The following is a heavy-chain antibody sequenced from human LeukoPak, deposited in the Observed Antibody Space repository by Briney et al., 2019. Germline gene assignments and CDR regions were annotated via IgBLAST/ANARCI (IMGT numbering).Heavy chain of an antibody. CDR3: ARGRVSVYSSSWYYDY. CDR1: GLTVSSNY. Sequence: GESLRLSCAASGLTVSSNYMSWVRQAPGKGLEWVSVFYSGGSTYYADSVKGKFTISRDNSKNTLYLQMNSLRAEDTAVYYCARGRVSVYSSSWYYDYWGQGTLVTVSS. V-gene: IGHV3-66*01. CDR2: FYSGGST. D-gene: IGHD6-13*01. J-gene: IGHJ4*02.